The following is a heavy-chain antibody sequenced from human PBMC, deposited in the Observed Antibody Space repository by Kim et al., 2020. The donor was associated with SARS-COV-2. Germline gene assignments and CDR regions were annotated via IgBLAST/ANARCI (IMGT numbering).Heavy chain of an antibody. J-gene: IGHJ4*02. V-gene: IGHV4-4*08. CDR3: ARYNILTYYFNY. D-gene: IGHD1-20*01. Sequence: NYNPALKSRVTISVDTSKNQFSLKLSSVTAADTAVYYCARYNILTYYFNYWGQGTLVTVSS.